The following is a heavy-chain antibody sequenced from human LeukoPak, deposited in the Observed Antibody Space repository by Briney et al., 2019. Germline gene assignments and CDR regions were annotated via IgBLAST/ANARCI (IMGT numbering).Heavy chain of an antibody. CDR3: TRVGATSDWFDP. Sequence: SETLSLTCTVSGGSISSGGYYWSWIRQHPGKGLEWIGYIYYSGSTNYNPSLKSRVTISVDTSKNQFSLKLSSVTAADTAVYYCTRVGATSDWFDPWGQGTLVTVSS. CDR1: GGSISSGGYY. CDR2: IYYSGST. D-gene: IGHD1-26*01. J-gene: IGHJ5*02. V-gene: IGHV4-61*08.